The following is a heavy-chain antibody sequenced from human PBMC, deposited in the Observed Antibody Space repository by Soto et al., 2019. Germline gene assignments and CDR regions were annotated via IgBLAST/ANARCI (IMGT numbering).Heavy chain of an antibody. V-gene: IGHV1-2*02. Sequence: ASVKVSCKASGYTFTGYYMHWVRQAPGQGLEWMGWINPNSGGTNYAQKLQGRVTMTRDTSSSTAYMELSRLRSDDTAVYYCARESIYCSSTSCYGFPFDYWGQGTPVTVSS. CDR2: INPNSGGT. D-gene: IGHD2-2*01. CDR1: GYTFTGYY. CDR3: ARESIYCSSTSCYGFPFDY. J-gene: IGHJ4*02.